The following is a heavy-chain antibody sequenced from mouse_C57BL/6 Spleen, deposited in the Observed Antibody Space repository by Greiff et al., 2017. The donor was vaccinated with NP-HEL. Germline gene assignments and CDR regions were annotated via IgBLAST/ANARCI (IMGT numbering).Heavy chain of an antibody. J-gene: IGHJ3*01. D-gene: IGHD2-3*01. CDR3: TRHDGSAY. CDR1: GYTFTDYE. V-gene: IGHV1-15*01. CDR2: IDPETGGT. Sequence: QVQLKESGAELVRPGASVTLSCKASGYTFTDYEMHWVKQTPVHGLEWIGAIDPETGGTAYNQKFKGKAILTADKSSSTAYMELRSLTSEDSAVYYCTRHDGSAYWGQGTLVTVSA.